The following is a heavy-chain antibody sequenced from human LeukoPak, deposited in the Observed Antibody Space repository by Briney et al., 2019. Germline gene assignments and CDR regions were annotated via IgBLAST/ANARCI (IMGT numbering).Heavy chain of an antibody. D-gene: IGHD3-22*01. CDR1: GLTFSDYY. CDR2: ISSSGSTI. Sequence: PGGSLRLSCAASGLTFSDYYMTSIRQAPGKGLEWVAYISSSGSTIYSADSVKGRFTVSRDNAKNSLFLHMNSLRAEDTAIYHCAIQITMIVVVPYFDYWGQGTLVTVSS. V-gene: IGHV3-11*04. J-gene: IGHJ4*02. CDR3: AIQITMIVVVPYFDY.